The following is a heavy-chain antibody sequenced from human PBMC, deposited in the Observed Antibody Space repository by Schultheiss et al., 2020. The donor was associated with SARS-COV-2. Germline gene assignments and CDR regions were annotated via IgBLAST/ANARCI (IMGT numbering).Heavy chain of an antibody. CDR2: IWYDGSNK. CDR1: GFTFSSYG. J-gene: IGHJ2*01. D-gene: IGHD4-17*01. V-gene: IGHV3-33*08. Sequence: GGSLRLSCAASGFTFSSYGMHWVRQAPGKGLEWVAVIWYDGSNKYYADSVKGRFTISRDNSKNTLYLQMNSLRAEDTAVYYCARPHDYGDYGSWYFDLWGRGTLVTVSS. CDR3: ARPHDYGDYGSWYFDL.